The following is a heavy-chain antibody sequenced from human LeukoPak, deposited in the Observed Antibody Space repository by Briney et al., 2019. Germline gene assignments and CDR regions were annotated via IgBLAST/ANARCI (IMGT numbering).Heavy chain of an antibody. J-gene: IGHJ4*02. Sequence: ASVKVSCKASGYTFTSYDINWVRQAPGQGLEWMGIINPSGGSTSYAQKFQGRVTMTRDTSTSTVYMELSSLRSEDTAVYYCARQSVATTKFDYWGQGTLVTVSS. D-gene: IGHD5-12*01. V-gene: IGHV1-46*01. CDR3: ARQSVATTKFDY. CDR2: INPSGGST. CDR1: GYTFTSYD.